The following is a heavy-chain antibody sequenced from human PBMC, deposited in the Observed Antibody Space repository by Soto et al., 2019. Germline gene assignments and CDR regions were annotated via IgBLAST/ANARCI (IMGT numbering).Heavy chain of an antibody. Sequence: SETLSLTCTVSGGSIYRSGYYWGWILQPPGRGLEWIGNIDYNGVTYSNPSLKSRVTISRDTSKNQFSLKLTSVTAADTALYYCGKVLVGATGHTDSDSWGPGTLVTVSS. CDR2: IDYNGVT. CDR3: GKVLVGATGHTDSDS. J-gene: IGHJ4*02. D-gene: IGHD2-15*01. V-gene: IGHV4-39*01. CDR1: GGSIYRSGYY.